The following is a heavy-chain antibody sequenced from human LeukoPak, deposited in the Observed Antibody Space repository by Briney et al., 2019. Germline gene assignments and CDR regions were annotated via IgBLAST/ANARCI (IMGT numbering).Heavy chain of an antibody. Sequence: GGSLRLSCAASGFTFSSYSMNWVRQAPGKGLEWVSSISSSSSYIYYADSVKGRFTISRDNAKNSLYLQMNSLRAEDTAVYYCARDVSGPSGSPWYYYGMDVWGQGTTVTVSS. CDR1: GFTFSSYS. CDR3: ARDVSGPSGSPWYYYGMDV. V-gene: IGHV3-21*01. CDR2: ISSSSSYI. J-gene: IGHJ6*02. D-gene: IGHD1-26*01.